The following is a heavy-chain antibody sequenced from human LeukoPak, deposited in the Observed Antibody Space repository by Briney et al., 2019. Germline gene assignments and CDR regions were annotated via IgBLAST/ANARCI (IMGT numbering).Heavy chain of an antibody. V-gene: IGHV4-34*01. CDR1: GGSFSGYY. D-gene: IGHD2-2*01. Sequence: SETLSLTCAVYGGSFSGYYWSWIRQPPGKGLEWIGELNHSGSTNYNPSLKSRVAISVDTSKNQFSLKLTSVTAADTAVYYCARHRYCTSTSCTFYFDSWGQGRLVTVSS. CDR2: LNHSGST. CDR3: ARHRYCTSTSCTFYFDS. J-gene: IGHJ4*02.